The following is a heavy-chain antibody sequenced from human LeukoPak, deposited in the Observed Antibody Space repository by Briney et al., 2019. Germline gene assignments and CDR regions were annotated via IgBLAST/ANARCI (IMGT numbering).Heavy chain of an antibody. CDR1: GGSVSSGSYY. J-gene: IGHJ6*04. CDR2: MHTSGTT. CDR3: EELGITMIGGV. Sequence: PSQTLSLTCTVSGGSVSSGSYYWSWIRQPAGKGLEWIGRMHTSGTTNYNPALKSRVTISEDTSKNQFSLNLTSVTAADTAVYYCEELGITMIGGVWGKGTTVTISS. V-gene: IGHV4-61*02. D-gene: IGHD3-10*02.